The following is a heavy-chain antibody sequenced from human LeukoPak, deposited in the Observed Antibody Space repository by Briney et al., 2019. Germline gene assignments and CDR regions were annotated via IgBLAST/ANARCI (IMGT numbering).Heavy chain of an antibody. CDR2: ITAYNGNT. J-gene: IGHJ4*02. V-gene: IGHV1-18*01. D-gene: IGHD3-22*01. CDR1: GYTFTSYG. Sequence: ASVKVSCKASGYTFTSYGLSWVRQAPGQGLEWMGWITAYNGNTNYAQKLQGRVTLTTDTSTSTAYMELRSLRSEDTAVYYCARYYYDSSGYYFPDYWGQGTLVTVSS. CDR3: ARYYYDSSGYYFPDY.